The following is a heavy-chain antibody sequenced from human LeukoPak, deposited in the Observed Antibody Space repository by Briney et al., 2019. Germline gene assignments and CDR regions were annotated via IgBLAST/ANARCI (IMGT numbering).Heavy chain of an antibody. Sequence: SETLSLTCTVSGGSISSYYWRWIRQPPGKGLEWIGYIYYSGSTNYNPSLKSRVTISVDTSKNQFSLKLSSVTAADTAVYYCARLLPGVVLVAATSPFGWFDPWGQGTLVTVSS. CDR1: GGSISSYY. CDR2: IYYSGST. CDR3: ARLLPGVVLVAATSPFGWFDP. V-gene: IGHV4-59*01. D-gene: IGHD2-15*01. J-gene: IGHJ5*02.